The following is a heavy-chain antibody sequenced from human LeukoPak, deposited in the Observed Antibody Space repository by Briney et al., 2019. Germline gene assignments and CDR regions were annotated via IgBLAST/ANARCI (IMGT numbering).Heavy chain of an antibody. Sequence: PSETLSLTCTVSGGSINSYYWSWIRQPPGKGLEWIGYIYYTGSTNYNPSLKSRVTISVDTSKNQFSLKLSSVTAADTAVYYCARDGALYGAYPNWFDPWGQGTLVTVSS. CDR1: GGSINSYY. CDR3: ARDGALYGAYPNWFDP. CDR2: IYYTGST. D-gene: IGHD2-21*01. J-gene: IGHJ5*02. V-gene: IGHV4-59*12.